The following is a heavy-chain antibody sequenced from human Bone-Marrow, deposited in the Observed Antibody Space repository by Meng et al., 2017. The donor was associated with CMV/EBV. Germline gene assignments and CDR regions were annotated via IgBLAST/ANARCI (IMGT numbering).Heavy chain of an antibody. CDR2: ISSSSSYI. V-gene: IGHV3-21*04. D-gene: IGHD3-16*01. CDR1: GFTFSSYS. J-gene: IGHJ4*02. CDR3: AREGEGTDY. Sequence: GESLKISCAASGFTFSSYSMNWVRQAPGKGLEWVSSISSSSSYIYYADSVKGRFTISRDNAKNSLYLQMNSLRAEDTALYHCAREGEGTDYWVQGTLVTVPS.